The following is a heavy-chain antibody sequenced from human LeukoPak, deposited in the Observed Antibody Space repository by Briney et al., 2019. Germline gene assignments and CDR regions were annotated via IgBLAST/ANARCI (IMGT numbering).Heavy chain of an antibody. Sequence: SETLSLTCTVSGGSISSGSYSWSWIRQPAGKGLEWIGRIYTSGSTNYNPSLKSRVTISVDTSKNQFSLKLSSVTAADTAVYYCATGGSGSYLFDYWGQGTLVTVSS. D-gene: IGHD3-10*01. CDR1: GGSISSGSYS. V-gene: IGHV4-61*02. J-gene: IGHJ4*02. CDR3: ATGGSGSYLFDY. CDR2: IYTSGST.